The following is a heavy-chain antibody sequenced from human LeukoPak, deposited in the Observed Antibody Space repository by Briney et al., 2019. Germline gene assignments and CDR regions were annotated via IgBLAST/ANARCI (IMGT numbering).Heavy chain of an antibody. CDR2: ISDGGSEI. J-gene: IGHJ6*03. CDR3: AKGKSGSYYSYTDV. CDR1: GFTFSFYT. Sequence: GGSLRLSCEASGFTFSFYTMNWVRQAPGQGLEWVSSISDGGSEIYYADSVKGRFAVSRDDAKNSLSLQMNSLRVEDTAIYYCAKGKSGSYYSYTDVWGKGTTVTVSS. V-gene: IGHV3-21*04.